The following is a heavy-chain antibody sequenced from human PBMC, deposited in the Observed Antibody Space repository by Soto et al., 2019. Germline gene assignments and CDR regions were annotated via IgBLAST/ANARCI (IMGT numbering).Heavy chain of an antibody. V-gene: IGHV1-69*13. Sequence: SVKVSCQASGGTFSSYAISWVRQAPGQGLEWMGGIIPIFGTANYAQKFQGRVTITADESTSTAYMELSSLRSEDTAVYYCARETTDDIVVVPAATRGVWGQGTTVTVSS. D-gene: IGHD2-2*01. J-gene: IGHJ6*02. CDR3: ARETTDDIVVVPAATRGV. CDR1: GGTFSSYA. CDR2: IIPIFGTA.